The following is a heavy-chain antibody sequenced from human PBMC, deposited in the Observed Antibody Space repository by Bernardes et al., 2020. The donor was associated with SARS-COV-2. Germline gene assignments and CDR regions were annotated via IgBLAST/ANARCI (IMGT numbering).Heavy chain of an antibody. CDR3: ARGIGIAAAGRREGIDY. CDR1: GYTFTGYY. Sequence: ASVKVSCKASGYTFTGYYMHWVRQAPGQGLEWMGWINPNSGGTNYAQKFQGWVTMTRDTSISTAYMELSRLRSDDTAVYYCARGIGIAAAGRREGIDYWGQGTLVTVSS. CDR2: INPNSGGT. J-gene: IGHJ4*02. V-gene: IGHV1-2*04. D-gene: IGHD6-13*01.